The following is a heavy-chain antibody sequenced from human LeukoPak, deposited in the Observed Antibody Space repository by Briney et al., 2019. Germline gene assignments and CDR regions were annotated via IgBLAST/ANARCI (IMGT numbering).Heavy chain of an antibody. Sequence: ASVKVSCKASGYTFTGYYIHWVRQAPGQGLEWMGWINPSNGATRYAQKVQVRVTMTTDTSTSTAYMELRSLTSDDTAVYYCARSRSGSGYYAMDVWGQGTTVTVSS. V-gene: IGHV1-2*02. CDR2: INPSNGAT. D-gene: IGHD3-10*01. CDR3: ARSRSGSGYYAMDV. CDR1: GYTFTGYY. J-gene: IGHJ6*02.